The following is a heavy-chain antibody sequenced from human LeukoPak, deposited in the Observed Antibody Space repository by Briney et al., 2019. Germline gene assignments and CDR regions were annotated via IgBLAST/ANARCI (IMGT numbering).Heavy chain of an antibody. V-gene: IGHV3-30*18. D-gene: IGHD5-24*01. J-gene: IGHJ4*02. Sequence: GRSLRLSCATSGFTFSSYGMHWVRQAPGKGLDWVAVISHDGSVQHYAESVKGRFTISRDNSKNTLYLQMNSLRPEDTAVYYCAKEGTPRAATILDYWGQGTLVTVSS. CDR3: AKEGTPRAATILDY. CDR2: ISHDGSVQ. CDR1: GFTFSSYG.